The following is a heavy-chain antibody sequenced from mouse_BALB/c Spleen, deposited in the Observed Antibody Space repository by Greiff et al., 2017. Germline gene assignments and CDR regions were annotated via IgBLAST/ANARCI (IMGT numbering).Heavy chain of an antibody. Sequence: QVQLKESGPGLVAPSQSLSITCTVSGFSLTGYGVNWVRQPPGKGLEWLGMIWGDGSTDYNSALKPRLSISKDNTKGQVFLKMNSLQTDDTARYYCARDAYDVWFAYWGQGTLVTVSA. J-gene: IGHJ3*01. CDR1: GFSLTGYG. CDR3: ARDAYDVWFAY. CDR2: IWGDGST. V-gene: IGHV2-6-7*01. D-gene: IGHD2-3*01.